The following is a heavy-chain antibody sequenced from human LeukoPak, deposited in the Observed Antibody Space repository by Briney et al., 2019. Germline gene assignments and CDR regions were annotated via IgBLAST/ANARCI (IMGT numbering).Heavy chain of an antibody. D-gene: IGHD3-22*01. V-gene: IGHV4-31*03. J-gene: IGHJ3*01. CDR3: AREKTAYYYDRSGFSEGAFDV. Sequence: SQTLSLTCTVSGGSISSGGEYWSWIRHLPEKGLEWIGYVYYSGSTYYNPSLESRITMSVDTSQNQFSLKLTSVTAADTAVYYCAREKTAYYYDRSGFSEGAFDVWAPRTMVTVSS. CDR2: VYYSGST. CDR1: GGSISSGGEY.